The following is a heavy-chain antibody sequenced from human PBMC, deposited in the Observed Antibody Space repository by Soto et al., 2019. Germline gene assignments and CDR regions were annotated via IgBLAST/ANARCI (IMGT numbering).Heavy chain of an antibody. Sequence: QLQLQESGSGLVKPSQTLSLTCAVSGASISSGGSSWSWIRQAPGTGLEWIGYIYHSGITNYNPSLQRRVTISVDKSQNQFSPSLSFVTAADTAVYYCARGLAVRGSYGLDVWGQGTTVTVSS. V-gene: IGHV4-30-2*01. D-gene: IGHD3-10*01. J-gene: IGHJ6*02. CDR3: ARGLAVRGSYGLDV. CDR1: GASISSGGSS. CDR2: IYHSGIT.